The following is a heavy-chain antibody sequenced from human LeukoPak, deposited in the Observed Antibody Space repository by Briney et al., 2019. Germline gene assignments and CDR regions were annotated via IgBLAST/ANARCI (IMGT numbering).Heavy chain of an antibody. CDR2: INTNTGNP. CDR1: GYTFTGYY. V-gene: IGHV7-4-1*02. CDR3: ARESSSWGFDY. Sequence: ASVKVSCKASGYTFTGYYMHWVRQAPGQGLEWMGWINTNTGNPTYAQGFTGRFVFSLDTSVSTAYLQISSLKAEDTAVYYCARESSSWGFDYWGQGTLVTVSS. J-gene: IGHJ4*02. D-gene: IGHD6-13*01.